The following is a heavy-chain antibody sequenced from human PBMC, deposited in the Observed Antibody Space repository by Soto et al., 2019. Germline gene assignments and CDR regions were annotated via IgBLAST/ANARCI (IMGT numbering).Heavy chain of an antibody. CDR2: ISPYTGNT. CDR3: VMVDNYVTPTPQDV. D-gene: IGHD3-16*01. J-gene: IGHJ6*02. CDR1: GYIFVNSG. Sequence: QVQLVQSGDEVKKPGASVKVSCKASGYIFVNSGLAWVRQAPGQGLGWMGWISPYTGNTHSATKVQGRLTMTTDTSTSTAYMDLGSLTSDDTAVYYCVMVDNYVTPTPQDVWGQGTTVTVSS. V-gene: IGHV1-18*01.